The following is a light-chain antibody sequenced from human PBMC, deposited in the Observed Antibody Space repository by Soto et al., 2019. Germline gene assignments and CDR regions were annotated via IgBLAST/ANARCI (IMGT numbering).Light chain of an antibody. V-gene: IGLV2-23*01. CDR2: EGS. J-gene: IGLJ2*01. CDR1: SSDVGSYNL. Sequence: QSALTQPASVSGSPGQSITISCTGTSSDVGSYNLVSWYQQHPGKAPKLMIYEGSKRPSGVSNRFSGSKSGNTASLTISGLQAEDEADYYCCSNAGSSTWVVFGGGTKVTVL. CDR3: CSNAGSSTWVV.